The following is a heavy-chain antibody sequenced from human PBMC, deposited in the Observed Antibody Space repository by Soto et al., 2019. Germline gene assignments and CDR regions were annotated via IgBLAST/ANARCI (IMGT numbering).Heavy chain of an antibody. CDR1: GFTFSSYA. J-gene: IGHJ4*02. D-gene: IGHD3-3*01. Sequence: PGVSLRLSCAASGFTFSSYAMSWVRQAPGKGLEWVSAISGSGGSTYYADSVKGRFTISRDNSKNTLYLQMNGLRDEDTAVYYCAREPITIFGVVIIQAAFDYWGQGTLVTVSS. V-gene: IGHV3-23*01. CDR2: ISGSGGST. CDR3: AREPITIFGVVIIQAAFDY.